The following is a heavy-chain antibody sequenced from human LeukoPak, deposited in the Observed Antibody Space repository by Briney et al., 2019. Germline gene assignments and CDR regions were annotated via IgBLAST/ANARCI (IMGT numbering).Heavy chain of an antibody. CDR1: GYTLTELS. D-gene: IGHD2-2*01. CDR2: FDPEDGET. Sequence: ASVKVSCKVSGYTLTELSMHWVRQAPGKGLEWMGGFDPEDGETIYAQKFQGRVTMTEDTSTDTAYMELSSLRSEDTAVYYCATDSSTSWAHDAFDIWGQGTTVTVSS. V-gene: IGHV1-24*01. J-gene: IGHJ3*02. CDR3: ATDSSTSWAHDAFDI.